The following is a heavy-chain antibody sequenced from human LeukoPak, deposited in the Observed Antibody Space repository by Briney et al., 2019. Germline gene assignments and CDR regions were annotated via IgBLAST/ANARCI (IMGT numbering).Heavy chain of an antibody. D-gene: IGHD5-12*01. CDR3: ARVVNGGYVGP. J-gene: IGHJ5*02. Sequence: SSETLSLTCTVSGGSVSSGSYYWSWIRQPPGKGLEWIGYIYYSASTNYNPSLKSRVTISVDTSKNQFSLKLSSVTAADTAVYYCARVVNGGYVGPWGQGTLVTVSS. V-gene: IGHV4-61*01. CDR2: IYYSAST. CDR1: GGSVSSGSYY.